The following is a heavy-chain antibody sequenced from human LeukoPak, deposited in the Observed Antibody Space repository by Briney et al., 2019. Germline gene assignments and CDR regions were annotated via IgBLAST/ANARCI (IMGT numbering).Heavy chain of an antibody. Sequence: GGSLRLSCAASGLSFSIYAMSWVRQAPGKGLEWVSSISGSGGGTYYADSVKGRFTISRDTSKNTLYLEMNSLRVEDTAVYYCAKDYIGSYSTFDYWGQGTLVTVSS. CDR3: AKDYIGSYSTFDY. V-gene: IGHV3-23*01. J-gene: IGHJ4*02. D-gene: IGHD1-26*01. CDR2: ISGSGGGT. CDR1: GLSFSIYA.